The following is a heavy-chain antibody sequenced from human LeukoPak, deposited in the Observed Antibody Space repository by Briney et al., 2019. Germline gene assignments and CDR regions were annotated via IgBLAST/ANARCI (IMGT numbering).Heavy chain of an antibody. CDR3: ASETGYYDFWSGYSSGKFFDY. V-gene: IGHV3-33*01. J-gene: IGHJ4*02. Sequence: PGGSLRLSCAASGFTFSSYGMHWVRQAPGKGLEWVAVIWYDGSNKYYADSVKGRFTISRDNSKNTLYLQMNSLRAEATAVYYCASETGYYDFWSGYSSGKFFDYWGQGTLVTVSS. CDR2: IWYDGSNK. CDR1: GFTFSSYG. D-gene: IGHD3-3*01.